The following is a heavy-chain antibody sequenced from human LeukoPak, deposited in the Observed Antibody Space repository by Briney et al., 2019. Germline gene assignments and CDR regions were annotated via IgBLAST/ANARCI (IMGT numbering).Heavy chain of an antibody. V-gene: IGHV4-59*01. J-gene: IGHJ6*02. CDR1: GGSISSYY. CDR3: ARAPGRHYGMDV. Sequence: SETLSLTCTVSGGSISSYYWSWIRQPPGKGLEWIGYIYYSGSTNYNPSLKSRVTISVDTSKNQFSLKLSSVTAADTAVYYCARAPGRHYGMDVWGQGTTVTVSS. CDR2: IYYSGST.